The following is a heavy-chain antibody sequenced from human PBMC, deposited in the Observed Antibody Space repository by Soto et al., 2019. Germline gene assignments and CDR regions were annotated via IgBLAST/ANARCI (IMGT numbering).Heavy chain of an antibody. CDR2: ISYDGSNK. CDR3: AKDLQNGYSYGYGVDY. CDR1: GFTFSSYG. D-gene: IGHD5-18*01. V-gene: IGHV3-30*18. J-gene: IGHJ4*02. Sequence: QVQLVESGGGVVQPGRSLRLSCAASGFTFSSYGMHWVRQAPGKGLAWVAVISYDGSNKYYGDSVKGRFTISRDNSENTLYLQMNSLRAEDTAVYYCAKDLQNGYSYGYGVDYWGQGTLVTVSS.